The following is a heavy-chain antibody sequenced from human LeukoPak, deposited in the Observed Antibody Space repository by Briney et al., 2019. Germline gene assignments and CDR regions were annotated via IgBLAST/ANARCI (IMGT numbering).Heavy chain of an antibody. J-gene: IGHJ4*02. CDR2: FDPEDGET. Sequence: ASVKVSCKVSGYTLTELSMHWVRQDTGKGLEWMGGFDPEDGETIYAQKFQGRVTMTEDTSTDTAYMELSSLRSEDTAVYYCASVDSGYDYWGGLWGQGTLVTVSS. CDR3: ASVDSGYDYWGGL. D-gene: IGHD5-12*01. CDR1: GYTLTELS. V-gene: IGHV1-24*01.